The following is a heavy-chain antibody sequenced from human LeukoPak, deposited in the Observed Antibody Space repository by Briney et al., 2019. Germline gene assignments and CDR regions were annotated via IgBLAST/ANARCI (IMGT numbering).Heavy chain of an antibody. D-gene: IGHD6-19*01. CDR3: ARGGIAMAVTNTYQLEY. Sequence: NSSETLSLTCTVPGGSISSYYWSWIRQPAGKGLEWLGRIYTSGSANYNPSLKSRVTMSVDTSKNQFSLRLTSLTAADTAVYYCARGGIAMAVTNTYQLEYWGQGTLVTVSS. CDR1: GGSISSYY. V-gene: IGHV4-4*07. J-gene: IGHJ4*02. CDR2: IYTSGSA.